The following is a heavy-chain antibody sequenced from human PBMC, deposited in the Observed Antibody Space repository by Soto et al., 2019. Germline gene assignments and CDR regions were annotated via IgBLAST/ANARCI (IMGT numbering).Heavy chain of an antibody. CDR3: ARPDMVRGTDYYYGMDI. CDR2: IIPIFGTA. Sequence: GASVKVSSKASGGTFSSYAISWLRQAPGQGLEWMGGIIPIFGTANYAQKFQGRVTITADESTSTAYMELSSLRSEDTAVYYCARPDMVRGTDYYYGMDIWGQGTTVTL. CDR1: GGTFSSYA. V-gene: IGHV1-69*13. J-gene: IGHJ6*02. D-gene: IGHD3-10*01.